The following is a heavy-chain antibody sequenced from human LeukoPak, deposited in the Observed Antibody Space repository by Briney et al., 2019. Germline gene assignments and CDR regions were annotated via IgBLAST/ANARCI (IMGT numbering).Heavy chain of an antibody. CDR3: VSFYETY. Sequence: GGSLRLSCAASAFPFSTYVMSWVRQVPGKGLVWVSHINSDGSWTSYADSVKGRFTISKDNAKNTVYLQMNSLRAEDTAVYYCVSFYETYWGRGTLVTVSS. CDR1: AFPFSTYV. J-gene: IGHJ4*02. V-gene: IGHV3-74*01. D-gene: IGHD3-22*01. CDR2: INSDGSWT.